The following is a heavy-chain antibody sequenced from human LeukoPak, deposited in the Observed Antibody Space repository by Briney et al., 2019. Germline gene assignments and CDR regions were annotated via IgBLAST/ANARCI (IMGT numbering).Heavy chain of an antibody. CDR3: ASWAGHPRAKKGGSFVDY. Sequence: SETLSLTCTVSGGSISSGGYYWSWIRQHPGKGLEWIGYIYYSGSTYYNPSLKSRVTISVDTSKNQFSLKLSSVTAADTAVYYCASWAGHPRAKKGGSFVDYWGQGTLVTVSS. J-gene: IGHJ4*02. V-gene: IGHV4-31*03. D-gene: IGHD3-16*01. CDR1: GGSISSGGYY. CDR2: IYYSGST.